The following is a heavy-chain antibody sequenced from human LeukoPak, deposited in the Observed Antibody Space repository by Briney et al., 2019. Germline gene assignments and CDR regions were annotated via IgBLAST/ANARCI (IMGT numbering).Heavy chain of an antibody. D-gene: IGHD3-10*01. V-gene: IGHV3-7*01. CDR3: AARPGDLAVPFDY. J-gene: IGHJ4*02. CDR1: GFTFSGHW. CDR2: INKDGSQQ. Sequence: GGSLRLSCATSGFTFSGHWMSWVRRAPGKGLEWVANINKDGSQQGYVGSVKGRFTVSRDNTKNSMYLQMDNLRVEDSAVYYCAARPGDLAVPFDYWGQGTLVIVSS.